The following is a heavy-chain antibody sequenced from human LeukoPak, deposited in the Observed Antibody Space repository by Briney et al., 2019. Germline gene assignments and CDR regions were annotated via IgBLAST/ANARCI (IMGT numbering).Heavy chain of an antibody. CDR2: IYHSGST. CDR3: ARARSYYEY. J-gene: IGHJ4*02. D-gene: IGHD3-10*01. Sequence: SETLSLTCAVSGGSISSGGYSWSWIRQPPGKGLEWIGYIYHSGSTYYNPSLKSRVTISVDRSKNQFSLKLSSVTAADTAVYYCARARSYYEYWGQGTLVTVSS. CDR1: GGSISSGGYS. V-gene: IGHV4-30-2*01.